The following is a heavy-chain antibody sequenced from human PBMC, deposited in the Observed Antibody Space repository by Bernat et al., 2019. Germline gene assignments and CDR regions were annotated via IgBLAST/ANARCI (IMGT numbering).Heavy chain of an antibody. V-gene: IGHV3-21*01. D-gene: IGHD3-10*01. CDR1: GFTFSSYS. CDR3: ARRGVRGVKAPSDY. Sequence: EVQLVESGGGLVKPGGSLRLSCAASGFTFSSYSMNWVRQAPGKGLEWVSSISSSSSYIYYADAVKGRFTISRDNAKNSLYLQMNSLRAEDTAVYYGARRGVRGVKAPSDYWGQGTLVTVSS. CDR2: ISSSSSYI. J-gene: IGHJ4*02.